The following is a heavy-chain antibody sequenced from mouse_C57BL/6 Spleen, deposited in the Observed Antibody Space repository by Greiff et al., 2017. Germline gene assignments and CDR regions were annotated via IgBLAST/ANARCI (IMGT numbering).Heavy chain of an antibody. J-gene: IGHJ2*01. CDR3: AREDSGRFDY. CDR1: GYAFTNYL. CDR2: INPGSGGT. D-gene: IGHD3-2*02. Sequence: QVQLQQSGAELVRPGTSVKVSCKASGYAFTNYLIEWVKQRPGQGLEWIGVINPGSGGTNYNEKFKGKATLTADKASSTAYMQLSSLTAEYSAVYFCAREDSGRFDYWGQGTTLTVSS. V-gene: IGHV1-54*01.